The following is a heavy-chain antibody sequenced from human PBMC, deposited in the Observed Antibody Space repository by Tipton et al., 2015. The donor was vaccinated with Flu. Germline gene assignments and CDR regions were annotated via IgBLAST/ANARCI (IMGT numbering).Heavy chain of an antibody. Sequence: LRLSCTVSGDSINSYYWSWIRQPPGKGLEWIGYGYYRGRSNYNPSLQSRVTISVDTSKNQFSLNLTSVTAADTAVYYCARLYCRGGSCSHGTFDIWGQGTMVTVSS. J-gene: IGHJ3*02. CDR2: GYYRGRS. V-gene: IGHV4-59*01. CDR3: ARLYCRGGSCSHGTFDI. CDR1: GDSINSYY. D-gene: IGHD2-15*01.